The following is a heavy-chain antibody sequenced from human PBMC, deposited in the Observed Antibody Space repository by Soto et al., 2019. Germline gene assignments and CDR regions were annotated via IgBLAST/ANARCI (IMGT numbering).Heavy chain of an antibody. J-gene: IGHJ6*02. CDR2: IHPGESDT. CDR1: GYSCTTYW. CDR3: ARHEATYYNFYGMDV. Sequence: GESLKISCKSYGYSCTTYWIAWVRRMPGKGLGWMGSIHPGESDTRYSPSFQGQVTISADRSITTAYLQWSSLKASDTAMYYCARHEATYYNFYGMDVWGQGTTVTVSS. V-gene: IGHV5-51*01.